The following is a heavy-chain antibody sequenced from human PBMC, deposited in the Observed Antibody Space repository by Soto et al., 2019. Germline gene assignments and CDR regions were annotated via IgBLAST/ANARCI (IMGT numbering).Heavy chain of an antibody. CDR2: INPNSGGT. V-gene: IGHV1-2*02. J-gene: IGHJ6*02. D-gene: IGHD3-3*01. Sequence: ASVKVSCKASGYTFTGYYMHWVRQAPGQGLEWMGWINPNSGGTNYAQKFQGRVTMTRDTSISTAYMELSRLRSDDTAVYYCAREGTLEWLPNYYYYGMDVWGQGTTVTVSS. CDR3: AREGTLEWLPNYYYYGMDV. CDR1: GYTFTGYY.